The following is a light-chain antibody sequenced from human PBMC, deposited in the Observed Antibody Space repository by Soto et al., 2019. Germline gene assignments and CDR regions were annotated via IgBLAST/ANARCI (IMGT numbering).Light chain of an antibody. Sequence: EMVMTHSPATLSVSPGERATLSFRSSQSVSINLAWFQQKPGQSPRLLIFGASIRATGIPARFSGSGSGTEFTLTISSLQSEDFAVYYCHQYNNWPPWTFGQGTKVDIK. J-gene: IGKJ1*01. CDR1: QSVSIN. CDR3: HQYNNWPPWT. V-gene: IGKV3-15*01. CDR2: GAS.